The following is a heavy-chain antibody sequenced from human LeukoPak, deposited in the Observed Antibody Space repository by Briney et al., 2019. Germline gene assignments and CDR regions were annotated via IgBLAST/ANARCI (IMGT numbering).Heavy chain of an antibody. V-gene: IGHV4-59*08. J-gene: IGHJ4*02. Sequence: SETLSLTCTVSGGSISSYYWSWIRQPPGKGLEWIGYIYYSGSTNYNPSLKSRVTISVDTSTNQFSLKLSSVTAADTAVYYCARSYSSSWGYFDYWGQGTLVTVSS. D-gene: IGHD6-13*01. CDR2: IYYSGST. CDR1: GGSISSYY. CDR3: ARSYSSSWGYFDY.